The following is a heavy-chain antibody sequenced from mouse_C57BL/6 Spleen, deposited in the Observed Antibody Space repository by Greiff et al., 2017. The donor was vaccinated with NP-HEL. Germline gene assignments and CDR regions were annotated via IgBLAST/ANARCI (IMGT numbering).Heavy chain of an antibody. CDR3: ARGLLRGDFDY. D-gene: IGHD1-1*01. Sequence: EVQLVESGGGLVKPGGSLKLSCAASGFTFSDYGMHWVRQAPEKGLEWVAYISSGSSTIYYADTVKGRFTISRDNAKNTLFLQRTSLRSEDTAMYYCARGLLRGDFDYWGQGTTLTVSS. J-gene: IGHJ2*01. V-gene: IGHV5-17*01. CDR1: GFTFSDYG. CDR2: ISSGSSTI.